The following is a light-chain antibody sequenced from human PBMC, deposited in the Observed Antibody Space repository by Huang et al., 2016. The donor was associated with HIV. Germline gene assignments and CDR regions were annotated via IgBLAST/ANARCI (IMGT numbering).Light chain of an antibody. V-gene: IGKV3-15*01. CDR3: QQYLEWPRT. Sequence: PGERATLSCRTSQGIGNSLAWYQLKPGQAPRLLIYEASTRASDVPARFSGGGSEIDFTLTISGLQSEDSAVYYCQQYLEWPRTFGQGTKVEIK. J-gene: IGKJ2*01. CDR2: EAS. CDR1: QGIGNS.